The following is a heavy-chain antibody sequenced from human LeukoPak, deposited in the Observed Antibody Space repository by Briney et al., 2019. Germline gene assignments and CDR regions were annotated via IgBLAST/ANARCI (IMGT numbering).Heavy chain of an antibody. D-gene: IGHD1-26*01. V-gene: IGHV3-49*03. CDR3: SRDGMGDFDY. J-gene: IGHJ4*02. CDR1: GFTFGDYA. Sequence: GGSLRLSCASSGFTFGDYAMSWFRQAPGKGLEWVGFIRSKTCGGTTEYAASVKGRFTISRDDSKSIAYLQMNSLNTEDTAVYCCSRDGMGDFDYWGQGTLVTVSS. CDR2: IRSKTCGGTT.